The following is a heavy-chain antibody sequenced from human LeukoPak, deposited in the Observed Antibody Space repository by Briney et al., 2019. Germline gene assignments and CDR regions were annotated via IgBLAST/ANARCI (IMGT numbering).Heavy chain of an antibody. CDR3: ARGLAYYDSSGFRLVGALDI. J-gene: IGHJ3*02. CDR2: INSDGSTT. V-gene: IGHV3-74*01. D-gene: IGHD3-22*01. CDR1: GFSLSSYW. Sequence: PGGSLRLSCAASGFSLSSYWMHWVRQAPGKGLVWVSRINSDGSTTNYADSVKGRFTISRDNAKNTLYLQMNSLRAEDTAVYYCARGLAYYDSSGFRLVGALDIWGQGTMVTVSS.